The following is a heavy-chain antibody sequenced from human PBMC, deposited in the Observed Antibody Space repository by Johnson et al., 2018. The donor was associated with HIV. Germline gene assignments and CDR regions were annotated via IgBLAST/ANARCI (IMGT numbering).Heavy chain of an antibody. CDR3: TTDRGGEIAVAGPDAFDI. CDR2: IKSKTDGGTT. V-gene: IGHV3-15*01. CDR1: GFTFSNAW. J-gene: IGHJ3*02. D-gene: IGHD6-19*01. Sequence: VQLVESGGGLVQPGGSLRLSCAASGFTFSNAWMSWVRQAPGKGLEWVGRIKSKTDGGTTDYAAPVKGRFTISIDDSKNTLYLQMNSLKTEDTAVYYCTTDRGGEIAVAGPDAFDIWGQGTMVTVSS.